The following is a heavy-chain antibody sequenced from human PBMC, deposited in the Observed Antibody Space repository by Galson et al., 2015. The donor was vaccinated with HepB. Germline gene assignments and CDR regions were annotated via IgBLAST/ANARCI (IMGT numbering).Heavy chain of an antibody. D-gene: IGHD3-22*01. Sequence: SLRLSCAASGFTFSNYGMHWVRQAPGKGLEWVAITSYDGSKKCYADSVKGRITISRDNSKNTLYLQMSSLRAEDTAVYYCAKDFYDSSGYHLTGPFDYWGQGTLVTVSP. CDR3: AKDFYDSSGYHLTGPFDY. V-gene: IGHV3-30*18. CDR1: GFTFSNYG. CDR2: TSYDGSKK. J-gene: IGHJ4*02.